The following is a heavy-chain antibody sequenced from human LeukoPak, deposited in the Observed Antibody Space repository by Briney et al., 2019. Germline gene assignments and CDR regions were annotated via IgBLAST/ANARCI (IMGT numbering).Heavy chain of an antibody. Sequence: PGGSLRLSCAASGFTFSGNGMHWVRQAPGKGLEWVALIWHDGSNEKYADSVKGRFTISRDNSKNTLYLQMNSLRAEDTAVYYCARWSRYSRGWYELDYWGQGILVTAPS. J-gene: IGHJ4*02. CDR3: ARWSRYSRGWYELDY. CDR1: GFTFSGNG. CDR2: IWHDGSNE. D-gene: IGHD6-19*01. V-gene: IGHV3-33*01.